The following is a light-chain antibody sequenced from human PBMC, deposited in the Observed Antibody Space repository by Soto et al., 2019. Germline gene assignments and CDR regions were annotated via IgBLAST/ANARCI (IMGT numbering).Light chain of an antibody. CDR2: AAS. Sequence: DIQMTQSPSSLSASVGDRVTITCRASQSISSYLNWYQQKRGKAPKLLIYAASSLQSGVPSRFSGSGSGTDFTLTISSLQPEHFAAYYCQQSYSTPFTFGPGTKVDIK. J-gene: IGKJ3*01. CDR3: QQSYSTPFT. CDR1: QSISSY. V-gene: IGKV1-39*01.